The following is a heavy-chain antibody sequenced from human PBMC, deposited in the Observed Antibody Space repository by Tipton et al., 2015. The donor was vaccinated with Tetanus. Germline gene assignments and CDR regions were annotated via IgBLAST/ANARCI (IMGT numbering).Heavy chain of an antibody. Sequence: LRLSCTVSGGSISSSSYYWGWIRQPPGKGLEWIGSIYYSGRTYYNPSLKSRVTISVDTSKNQFSLKLSSVTAADTAVYYCASPSRIAVAGAGFDYWGQGTLVTVSS. CDR2: IYYSGRT. CDR1: GGSISSSSYY. D-gene: IGHD6-19*01. J-gene: IGHJ4*02. V-gene: IGHV4-39*01. CDR3: ASPSRIAVAGAGFDY.